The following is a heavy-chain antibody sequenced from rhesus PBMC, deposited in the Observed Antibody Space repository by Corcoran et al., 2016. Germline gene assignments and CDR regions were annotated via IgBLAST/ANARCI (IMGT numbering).Heavy chain of an antibody. CDR2: IYGSRGST. Sequence: QVQLQESGPGVVKPSETLSLTCAVSGGSISGGYDWSWIRQPPGKGLEWIGYIYGSRGSTKYNPSLKNRVTILKDASKNEFARKLSSVTAADTAVYYCARDRAAAGRFDYWGQGVLVTVSS. V-gene: IGHV4-76*01. D-gene: IGHD6-31*01. CDR1: GGSISGGYD. J-gene: IGHJ4*01. CDR3: ARDRAAAGRFDY.